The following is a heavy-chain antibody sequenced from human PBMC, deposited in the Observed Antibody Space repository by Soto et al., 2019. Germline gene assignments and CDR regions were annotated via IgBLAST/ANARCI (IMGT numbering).Heavy chain of an antibody. D-gene: IGHD3-22*01. V-gene: IGHV5-51*01. CDR3: ASGFDSSGYYRQYYFDY. J-gene: IGHJ4*02. CDR2: IYPGDSDT. Sequence: GESLKISCKGSGYSFTSYWIGWVRQMPGKGLEWMGIIYPGDSDTRYSPSFQGQVTISADKSISTAYLQWSSLKASDTAMYYCASGFDSSGYYRQYYFDYWGQGTLVTVSS. CDR1: GYSFTSYW.